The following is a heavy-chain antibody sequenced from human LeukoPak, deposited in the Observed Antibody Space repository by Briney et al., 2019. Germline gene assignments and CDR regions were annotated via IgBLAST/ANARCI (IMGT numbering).Heavy chain of an antibody. CDR3: AKSKGQGYCTNGVCYGGFDY. Sequence: VGSLRLSCAASGFTFSSYAMSWVRQAPGKGLEWVSAISGSGGSTYYADSVKGRFTISRDNSKNTLYLQMNSLRAEDTAVYYCAKSKGQGYCTNGVCYGGFDYWGQGTLVTVSS. J-gene: IGHJ4*02. CDR1: GFTFSSYA. D-gene: IGHD2-8*01. V-gene: IGHV3-23*01. CDR2: ISGSGGST.